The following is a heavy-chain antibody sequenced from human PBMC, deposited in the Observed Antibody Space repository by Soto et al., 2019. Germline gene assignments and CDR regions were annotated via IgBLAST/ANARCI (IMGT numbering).Heavy chain of an antibody. CDR2: MSFDGTKI. V-gene: IGHV3-33*01. CDR3: ARSGGDYGDYLVDH. Sequence: QVQLVASGGGVVQPGRSLRVSCVASGFTFRNYGMHWVRQAPGKGLEWVAYMSFDGTKIFYADSVKGRFTISRDNSKNTLFLHMNSLSAEDTAVYYCARSGGDYGDYLVDHWGQGTLVTVSS. D-gene: IGHD4-17*01. CDR1: GFTFRNYG. J-gene: IGHJ4*02.